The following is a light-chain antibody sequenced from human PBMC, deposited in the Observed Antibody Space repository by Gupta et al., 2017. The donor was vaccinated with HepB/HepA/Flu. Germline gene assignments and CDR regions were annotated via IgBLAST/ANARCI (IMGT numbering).Light chain of an antibody. V-gene: IGKV3-11*01. CDR2: DAS. Sequence: EIVLTQSPGTLALSPGERATLSCRSSQRISRYLAWYQQKAGQAPRLLISDASNSASGVPGRYSGSGSWADFTLIIIIREPEDYVIYFCQQRCAWPRTFGQGTKLEIK. J-gene: IGKJ2*01. CDR1: QRISRY. CDR3: QQRCAWPRT.